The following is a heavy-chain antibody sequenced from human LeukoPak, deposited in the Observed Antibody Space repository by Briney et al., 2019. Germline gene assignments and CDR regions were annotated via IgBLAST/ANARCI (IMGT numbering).Heavy chain of an antibody. Sequence: GGSLRLSCAASGFTFNSYAMYWVRQAPGKGLEWISGIFGSGGSPHYADSVKGRFTISRDNSQNTVYLQLDSLRVEDTALYYCGKTTVGYSSGRYPGWPVDYWGQGAPVTVSS. J-gene: IGHJ4*02. CDR3: GKTTVGYSSGRYPGWPVDY. CDR2: IFGSGGSP. D-gene: IGHD2-15*01. V-gene: IGHV3-23*01. CDR1: GFTFNSYA.